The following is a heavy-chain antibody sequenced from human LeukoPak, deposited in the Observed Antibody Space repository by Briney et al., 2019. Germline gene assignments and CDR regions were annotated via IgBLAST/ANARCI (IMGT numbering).Heavy chain of an antibody. J-gene: IGHJ4*02. D-gene: IGHD2-8*01. V-gene: IGHV3-23*01. CDR1: GFTFRNYG. Sequence: GGTLRLSCAASGFTFRNYGMSWVRQGPGKGLEWVSGISESGGSTYYADSVKGRFTIFRDNSKNTLYLQMKSLRAEDTAVYYCANRPTLSCTHGVCVVIDYWGQGTLVTVSS. CDR3: ANRPTLSCTHGVCVVIDY. CDR2: ISESGGST.